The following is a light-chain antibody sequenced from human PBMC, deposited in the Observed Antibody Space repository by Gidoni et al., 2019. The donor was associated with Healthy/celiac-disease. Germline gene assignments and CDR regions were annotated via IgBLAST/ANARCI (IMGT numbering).Light chain of an antibody. CDR2: AAS. V-gene: IGKV1-8*01. Sequence: AIRITQPPSSLSASAGDRVTITCRASQGISSYLAWYQQKPGKAPKLLIYAASTLQSGVPSRFSGSGSGTDFTLTISCLQSEDFATYYCQQYNSYPLTFGGGTKVEIK. CDR3: QQYNSYPLT. J-gene: IGKJ4*02. CDR1: QGISSY.